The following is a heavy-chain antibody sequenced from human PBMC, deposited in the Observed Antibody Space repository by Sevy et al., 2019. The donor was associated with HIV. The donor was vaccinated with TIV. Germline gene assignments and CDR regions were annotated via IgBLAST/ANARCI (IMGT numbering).Heavy chain of an antibody. D-gene: IGHD3-22*01. V-gene: IGHV3-23*01. J-gene: IGHJ4*02. CDR3: AKDPKGYYDSSIL. CDR2: ISGSGGST. Sequence: GGSLRLSCAASGFTFSSYAMSWVRQAPGKGLEWVSAISGSGGSTYYADSVKGRFTISRDNSKNMLYLQMNSLRAEDTAVYYCAKDPKGYYDSSILWGQGTLVTVSS. CDR1: GFTFSSYA.